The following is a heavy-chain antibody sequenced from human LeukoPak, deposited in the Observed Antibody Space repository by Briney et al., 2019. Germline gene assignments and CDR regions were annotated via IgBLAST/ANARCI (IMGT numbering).Heavy chain of an antibody. V-gene: IGHV5-51*01. CDR2: IYPGDSDA. D-gene: IGHD6-6*01. Sequence: GASLQISCKGSGYSFTSYWIGWVRRLPGKGLAWMGIIYPGDSDARYSPSFQGQVTISADKSISTAYLQWSSLKASDTAMYYCATASIAARSRNHYYYGMDVWGQGTTVTVSS. J-gene: IGHJ6*02. CDR1: GYSFTSYW. CDR3: ATASIAARSRNHYYYGMDV.